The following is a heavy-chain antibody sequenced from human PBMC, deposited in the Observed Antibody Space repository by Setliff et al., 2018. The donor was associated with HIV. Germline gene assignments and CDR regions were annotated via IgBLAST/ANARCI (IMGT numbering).Heavy chain of an antibody. CDR3: VRGGDYCSSTSCYDPFDS. V-gene: IGHV1-2*02. CDR1: GYTFSGRY. CDR2: INPNGGET. Sequence: ASVKVSCKASGYTFSGRYIHWVRRAPGQGLEWMGWINPNGGETNFAHKFQGRVTLTSDTSISTAYMELLRLRSDDTSVFYCVRGGDYCSSTSCYDPFDSWGQGTPVTVSS. J-gene: IGHJ4*02. D-gene: IGHD2-2*01.